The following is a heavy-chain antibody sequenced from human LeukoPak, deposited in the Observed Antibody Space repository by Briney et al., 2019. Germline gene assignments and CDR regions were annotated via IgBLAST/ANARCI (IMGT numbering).Heavy chain of an antibody. V-gene: IGHV4-38-2*02. CDR2: IYHSGST. CDR1: GYSLSSGYY. J-gene: IGHJ4*02. Sequence: SETLSLTCTVSGYSLSSGYYWGWIRQPPGKGLEWIGSIYHSGSTYYNPSLKSRVTISVDTSKNQFSLKLSSVTAADTAVYYCATDSAGLRIFDYWGQGTLVTVSS. CDR3: ATDSAGLRIFDY. D-gene: IGHD2-15*01.